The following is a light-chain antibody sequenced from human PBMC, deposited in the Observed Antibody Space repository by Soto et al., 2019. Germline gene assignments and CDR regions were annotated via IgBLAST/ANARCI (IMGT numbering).Light chain of an antibody. CDR1: QSVSSN. Sequence: EIVMTQSPATLSVSAGARATLSCRASQSVSSNLAWYLQKPGQPPRLLIFGTSTRAAGTPDRFSGSGSGTDFTLSIRRLEPEDSAVYYCQQYASSPLLTFGGGTKVDIK. V-gene: IGKV3D-15*01. CDR2: GTS. CDR3: QQYASSPLLT. J-gene: IGKJ4*01.